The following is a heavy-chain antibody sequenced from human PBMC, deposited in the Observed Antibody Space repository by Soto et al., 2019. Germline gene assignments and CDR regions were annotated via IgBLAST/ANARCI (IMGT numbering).Heavy chain of an antibody. V-gene: IGHV4-61*01. J-gene: IGHJ4*02. CDR1: GGSVSRDSYF. CDR2: IYYSGPT. CDR3: ARGYSHYAH. D-gene: IGHD4-4*01. Sequence: PSETLSLTCTVTGGSVSRDSYFWSWIRQPPGKGLEWIGYIYYSGPTRYNPSLESRVTISIDSSKNQVSLNLTSVTAADTAVYYCARGYSHYAHWGRGTLVTVSS.